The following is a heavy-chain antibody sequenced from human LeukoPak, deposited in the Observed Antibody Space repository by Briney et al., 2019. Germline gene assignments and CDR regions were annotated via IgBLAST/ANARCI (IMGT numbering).Heavy chain of an antibody. CDR2: IAADGGVK. CDR3: AREATWGQWYFDH. J-gene: IGHJ4*02. V-gene: IGHV3-30*03. D-gene: IGHD6-19*01. Sequence: GSLRLSCVASGFTFHDHGMDWVRQAPGKGLEWVAVIAADGGVKHYADSVQGRFILSRDNSKNTLFLQMNSLSVEDTAVYYCAREATWGQWYFDHWGQGTPVTVSS. CDR1: GFTFHDHG.